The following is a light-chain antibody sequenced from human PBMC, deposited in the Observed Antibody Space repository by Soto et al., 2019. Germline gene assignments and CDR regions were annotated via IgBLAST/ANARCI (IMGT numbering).Light chain of an antibody. V-gene: IGKV3-20*01. Sequence: IVLTQSPGTLSLSPGERATLSCRASESVSSNYLAWYQQKPGQAPRLLIYGASSRATGIPDRFSGSGSGTDFTLTISRLEPEDFAVYYCQQYAYSRTFGQGTKVEI. CDR3: QQYAYSRT. CDR1: ESVSSNY. J-gene: IGKJ1*01. CDR2: GAS.